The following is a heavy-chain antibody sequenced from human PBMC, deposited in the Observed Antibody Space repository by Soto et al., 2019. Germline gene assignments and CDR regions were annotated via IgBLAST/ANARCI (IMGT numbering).Heavy chain of an antibody. Sequence: SLRLSCTASGFTFGDYAMSWVRQAPGKGLEWVGFIRSKAYGGTTEYAASVKGRFTISRDDSKSIAYLQMNSLKTEDTAVYYCAKVDYDFWSGYLDYWGQGTLVTVSS. J-gene: IGHJ4*02. CDR1: GFTFGDYA. CDR2: IRSKAYGGTT. V-gene: IGHV3-49*04. D-gene: IGHD3-3*01. CDR3: AKVDYDFWSGYLDY.